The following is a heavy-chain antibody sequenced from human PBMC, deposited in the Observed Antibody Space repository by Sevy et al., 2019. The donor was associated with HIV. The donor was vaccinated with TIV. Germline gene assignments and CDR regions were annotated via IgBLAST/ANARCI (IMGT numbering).Heavy chain of an antibody. CDR2: IFPGNSDT. J-gene: IGHJ3*01. CDR3: ARGGHLPIYAFDL. Sequence: GESLKISCQASGYSFHSYWIGWVRQRPAKGLEWVGIIFPGNSDTRYSPSFQGQVTISGDKSINTAYLQWNSLQASDTAVHYCARGGHLPIYAFDLWGQGTKVTVSS. CDR1: GYSFHSYW. D-gene: IGHD2-15*01. V-gene: IGHV5-51*01.